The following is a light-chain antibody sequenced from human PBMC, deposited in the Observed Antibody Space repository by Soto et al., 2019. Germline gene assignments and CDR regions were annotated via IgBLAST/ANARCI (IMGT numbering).Light chain of an antibody. CDR2: ENN. J-gene: IGLJ1*01. V-gene: IGLV1-40*01. Sequence: QSVPTQPPSVSEAPGQRVTISCTGSSSNIGAGYEAHWYQQVPGTAPKLLIYENNNRPSRVPDRFSGSKSGTSASLAITGLQAEDEAEYYCQSYDSSLSGYVFGTGTKVTVL. CDR3: QSYDSSLSGYV. CDR1: SSNIGAGYE.